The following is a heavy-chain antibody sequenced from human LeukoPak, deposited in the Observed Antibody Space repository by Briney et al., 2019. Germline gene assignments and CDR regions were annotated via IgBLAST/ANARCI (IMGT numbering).Heavy chain of an antibody. Sequence: GGSLRLSCAASGFTFSSYAMSWVRQAPGEGLEWVSTISGSGGSTYYADSVKGRFTISRDNSKNTLYLQMNSLRAEDTAGYYCAKHWNYDILTGYSPHFDYWGQGTLVTVSS. CDR2: ISGSGGST. D-gene: IGHD3-9*01. V-gene: IGHV3-23*01. CDR3: AKHWNYDILTGYSPHFDY. CDR1: GFTFSSYA. J-gene: IGHJ4*02.